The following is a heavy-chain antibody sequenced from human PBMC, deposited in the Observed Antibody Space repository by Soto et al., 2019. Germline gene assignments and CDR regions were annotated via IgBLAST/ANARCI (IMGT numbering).Heavy chain of an antibody. CDR1: GGTFGSYA. J-gene: IGHJ6*02. D-gene: IGHD2-2*01. CDR3: ARSQGSSTSLEIYYYYYYGMDV. V-gene: IGHV1-69*01. Sequence: QVQLVQSGAEVKKPGSSVKVSCKASGGTFGSYAISWVRQAPGQGLEWMGGIIPIPGTANYAQKFQCRVTIAADESTSTAYMELGSLRSEDTAVYYCARSQGSSTSLEIYYYYYYGMDVWGQGTTVTVSS. CDR2: IIPIPGTA.